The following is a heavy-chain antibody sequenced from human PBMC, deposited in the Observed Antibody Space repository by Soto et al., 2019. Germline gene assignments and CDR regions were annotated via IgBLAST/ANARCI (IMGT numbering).Heavy chain of an antibody. CDR3: ARGPFFARYQPFDA. CDR2: IHVTGNT. CDR1: GVSMNNYL. J-gene: IGHJ4*02. Sequence: SDTLSLTCTVSGVSMNNYLWSWIRQTPGDGLEWIGYIHVTGNTYHNPSLKSPVTISIDASKTQFFLTLTSVTAADTAVYYCARGPFFARYQPFDAWGRGILVTVS. D-gene: IGHD1-20*01. V-gene: IGHV4-59*01.